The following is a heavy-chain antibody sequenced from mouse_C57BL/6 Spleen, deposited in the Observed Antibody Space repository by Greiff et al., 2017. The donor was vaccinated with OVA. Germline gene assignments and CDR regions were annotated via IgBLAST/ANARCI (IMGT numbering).Heavy chain of an antibody. CDR2: ISYDGSN. CDR3: AMVDYDYAFDY. V-gene: IGHV3-6*01. D-gene: IGHD2-4*01. J-gene: IGHJ2*01. Sequence: EVKLMESGPGLVKPSQSLSLTCSVTGYSITSGYYWYWIRQFPGNKLEWMGYISYDGSNNYNPSLKNRISITRDTAKNQFFLKLNSVTTEDTATYYCAMVDYDYAFDYWGQGTTLTVSS. CDR1: GYSITSGYY.